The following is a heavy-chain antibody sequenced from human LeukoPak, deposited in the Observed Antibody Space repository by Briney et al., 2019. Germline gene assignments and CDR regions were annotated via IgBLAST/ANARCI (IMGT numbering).Heavy chain of an antibody. CDR2: FNPSGDT. Sequence: SETLSLTCGVSGMSFNFYSWTWIRQTPGKGLEWIGEFNPSGDTNYNPSLKTRVTISVDTSKNQFSLNLRSVTVGDTAVYYCARGNPTITMPWGNAFDIWGRGAMVTVSS. CDR3: ARGNPTITMPWGNAFDI. J-gene: IGHJ3*02. CDR1: GMSFNFYS. D-gene: IGHD3-10*01. V-gene: IGHV4-34*01.